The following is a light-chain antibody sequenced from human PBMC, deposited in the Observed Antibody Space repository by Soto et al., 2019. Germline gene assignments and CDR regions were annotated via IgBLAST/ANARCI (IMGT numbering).Light chain of an antibody. CDR1: QSVSSN. Sequence: EIVLTQSPGTLSLSPGERATLSCRVSQSVSSNLAWYQQKPGQAPRLLIYGASTRATGIPARFSGSGSGTEFTLTISSLQSEDFAVYYCQQYNNWPALTFGGGTKVDIK. CDR3: QQYNNWPALT. V-gene: IGKV3-15*01. CDR2: GAS. J-gene: IGKJ4*01.